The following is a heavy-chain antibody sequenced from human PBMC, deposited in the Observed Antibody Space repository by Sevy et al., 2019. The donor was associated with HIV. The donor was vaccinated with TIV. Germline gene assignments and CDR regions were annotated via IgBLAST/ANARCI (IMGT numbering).Heavy chain of an antibody. J-gene: IGHJ4*02. CDR1: GFTFSKYS. Sequence: GESLKISCAASGFTFSKYSMSWVRQPPGKGLEWVSTLSFGCGEINYADSVKGRFTISRDNSKSSVYLQMNNLRPEDTPVYYCAREGCTKPHDYWGQGTLVTVSS. V-gene: IGHV3-23*01. CDR2: LSFGCGEI. D-gene: IGHD2-8*01. CDR3: AREGCTKPHDY.